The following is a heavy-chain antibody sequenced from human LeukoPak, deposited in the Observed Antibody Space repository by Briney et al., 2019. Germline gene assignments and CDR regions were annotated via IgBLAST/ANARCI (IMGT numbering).Heavy chain of an antibody. CDR1: GGSISSYY. D-gene: IGHD5-18*01. CDR2: VYYSGST. CDR3: ARDPRGYSYGYSPGYSDY. Sequence: SETLSLTCTVSGGSISSYYGSWIRQPPGEGLEWIGDVYYSGSTNYNPSLKSRVSISVDTSKNQFSLKLSSVTAADTAVYYCARDPRGYSYGYSPGYSDYWGQGTLVTVSS. V-gene: IGHV4-59*01. J-gene: IGHJ4*02.